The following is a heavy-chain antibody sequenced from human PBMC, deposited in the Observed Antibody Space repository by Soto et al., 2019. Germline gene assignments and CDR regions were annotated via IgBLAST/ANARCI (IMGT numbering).Heavy chain of an antibody. J-gene: IGHJ5*02. V-gene: IGHV4-30-4*01. D-gene: IGHD3-3*01. CDR1: GGSISSGDYY. CDR2: IYYSGST. Sequence: SETLSLTCTVSGGSISSGDYYWSWIRQPPGKGLEWIGYIYYSGSTYYNPSLKSRVTISVDTSKNQFSLKLSSVTAADAAVYYCASAAPGRITIVGVVMGSVHNWFDPWGQGTLVTVAS. CDR3: ASAAPGRITIVGVVMGSVHNWFDP.